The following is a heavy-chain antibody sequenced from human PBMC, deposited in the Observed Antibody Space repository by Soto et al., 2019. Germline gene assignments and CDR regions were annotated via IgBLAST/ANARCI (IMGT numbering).Heavy chain of an antibody. CDR1: GYTFTSYD. Sequence: GASVKVSCKASGYTFTSYDINWVRQSTGQGLEWMGWMNPNSGNTGYAQKFQGRVTMTRNTSISTAYMELSSLRSEDTAVYYCAIDSSSWCQVKYYYYMDVWGKGTTVTVSS. D-gene: IGHD6-13*01. V-gene: IGHV1-8*01. CDR3: AIDSSSWCQVKYYYYMDV. CDR2: MNPNSGNT. J-gene: IGHJ6*03.